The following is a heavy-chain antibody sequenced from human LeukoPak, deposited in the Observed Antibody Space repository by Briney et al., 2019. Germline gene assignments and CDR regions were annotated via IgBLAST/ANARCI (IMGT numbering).Heavy chain of an antibody. CDR2: ITGSGSYT. D-gene: IGHD2-15*01. J-gene: IGHJ3*01. Sequence: PGGSLRLSCVASGFTFSGHTMNWVRQAPGKGLEWISAITGSGSYTYYAESLKGRFAISRDSVKNSLYLQMNRLRAEDTAVYYCARGIMVMAAASNGSVAFDLWGQGTAVTVSS. CDR1: GFTFSGHT. CDR3: ARGIMVMAAASNGSVAFDL. V-gene: IGHV3-21*01.